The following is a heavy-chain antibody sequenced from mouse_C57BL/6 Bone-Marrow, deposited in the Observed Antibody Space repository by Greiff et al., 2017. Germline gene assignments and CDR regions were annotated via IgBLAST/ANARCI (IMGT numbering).Heavy chain of an antibody. J-gene: IGHJ1*03. Sequence: QVQLQQPGAELVKPGASVKMSCKASGYTFTSYWITWVKQRPGQGLEWIGDIYPGSGSTNYNEKFKSKATLTVDTSSITADMHLLSLTSEDSAVYYCARPYYSNYCYCDVWGTGTTVTVSS. CDR1: GYTFTSYW. D-gene: IGHD2-5*01. CDR2: IYPGSGST. V-gene: IGHV1-55*01. CDR3: ARPYYSNYCYCDV.